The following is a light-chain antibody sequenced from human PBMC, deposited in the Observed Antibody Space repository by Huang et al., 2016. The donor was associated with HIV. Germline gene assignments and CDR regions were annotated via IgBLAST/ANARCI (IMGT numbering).Light chain of an antibody. Sequence: DIQMTQSPSSLSASVGDRVTITCQSSQDISNYLKWYQQKPGKAPKLLIYDASNLETGVPSRFSGSGSWTDFTVTISSLQPEDIATYYCQHFDNLALTFGGGTKVQIK. CDR1: QDISNY. CDR3: QHFDNLALT. V-gene: IGKV1-33*01. J-gene: IGKJ4*01. CDR2: DAS.